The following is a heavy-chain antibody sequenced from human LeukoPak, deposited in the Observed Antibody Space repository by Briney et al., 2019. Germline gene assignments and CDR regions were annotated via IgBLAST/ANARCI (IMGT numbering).Heavy chain of an antibody. V-gene: IGHV3-23*01. CDR3: AKVRAARYFGWLNLLDY. D-gene: IGHD3-9*01. Sequence: GGSLRLSCAASGVTFSSYAVSWVRQAPGKGLERVSAISGSGGSTYYADSVKGRFTISRDNSKNTLYLQMNSLRAEDTAVYYCAKVRAARYFGWLNLLDYWGQGTLVTVSS. J-gene: IGHJ4*02. CDR2: ISGSGGST. CDR1: GVTFSSYA.